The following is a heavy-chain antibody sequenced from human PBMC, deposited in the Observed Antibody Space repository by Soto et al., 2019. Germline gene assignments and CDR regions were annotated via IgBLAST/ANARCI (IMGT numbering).Heavy chain of an antibody. CDR2: IGGSGGDT. CDR3: AKDAPGSGWLSDY. V-gene: IGHV3-23*01. J-gene: IGHJ4*02. CDR1: GFTFSIYA. Sequence: GGCLRLSCVASGFTFSIYAMSWDRQAPGKGLEWVSTIGGSGGDTTYADFVRGRFTVSRDNSRNTLYLQMNSLRAEDTAIYYCAKDAPGSGWLSDYWGRGTLVTVSS. D-gene: IGHD3-22*01.